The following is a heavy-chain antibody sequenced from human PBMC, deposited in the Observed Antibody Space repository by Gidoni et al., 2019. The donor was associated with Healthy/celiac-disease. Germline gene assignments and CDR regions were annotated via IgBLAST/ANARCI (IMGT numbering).Heavy chain of an antibody. V-gene: IGHV3-15*01. Sequence: EVQLVESGGGLVKPGGSLRLSCAASGFTFSNAWMSWVRQAPGKGLEWVGRIKSKTDGGTTDYAAPVKGRFTISRDDSKNTLYLQMNSLKTEDTAVYYCTTGSYYDSSGYSDYWGQGTLVTVS. CDR2: IKSKTDGGTT. CDR1: GFTFSNAW. J-gene: IGHJ4*02. D-gene: IGHD3-22*01. CDR3: TTGSYYDSSGYSDY.